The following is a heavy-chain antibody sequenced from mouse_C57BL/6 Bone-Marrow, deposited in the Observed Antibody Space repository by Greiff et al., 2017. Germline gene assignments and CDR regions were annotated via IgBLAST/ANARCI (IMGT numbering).Heavy chain of an antibody. V-gene: IGHV1-59*01. J-gene: IGHJ1*03. CDR3: ARGDGTGWDFDV. CDR2: IDPSDSYT. Sequence: QVQLQQPGAELVRPGTSVKLSCKASGYTFTSYWMHWVKQRPGQGLEWIGVIDPSDSYTNYNQKFKGKATLTVDTSSSTAYMQLSSLTSEDSAVYYCARGDGTGWDFDVWGTGTTVTVSS. CDR1: GYTFTSYW. D-gene: IGHD4-1*01.